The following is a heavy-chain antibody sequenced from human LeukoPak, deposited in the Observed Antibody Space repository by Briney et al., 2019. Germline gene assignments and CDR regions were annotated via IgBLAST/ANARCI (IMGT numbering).Heavy chain of an antibody. Sequence: ASVKVSCKASGYTFTGYYMHWVRQAPRQGLEWMGWINPNSGGTNYAQKFQGRVTMTRDTSISTAYMELSRLRSDDTAVYYCARSLDCGGDCYTLDYWGQGTLVTVSS. V-gene: IGHV1-2*02. CDR3: ARSLDCGGDCYTLDY. D-gene: IGHD2-21*02. CDR1: GYTFTGYY. J-gene: IGHJ4*02. CDR2: INPNSGGT.